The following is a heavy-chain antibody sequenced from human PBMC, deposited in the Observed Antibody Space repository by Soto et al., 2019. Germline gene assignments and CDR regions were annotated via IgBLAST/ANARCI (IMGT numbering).Heavy chain of an antibody. J-gene: IGHJ4*02. D-gene: IGHD3-16*01. CDR1: GFSLSASGVG. CDR2: IYWDDAK. V-gene: IGHV2-5*02. CDR3: AQNGGGDRILDY. Sequence: QITLKESGPTLVKPTQTLTLTCTFSGFSLSASGVGVGWIRQPPGKALEWLAIIYWDDAKHYSPSLKSSLTIPKTTSKNQVVPTMTNMDPVDTATYYCAQNGGGDRILDYWGQGTLVTVSS.